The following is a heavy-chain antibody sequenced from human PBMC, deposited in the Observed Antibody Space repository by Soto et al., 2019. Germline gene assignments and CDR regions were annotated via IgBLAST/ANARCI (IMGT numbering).Heavy chain of an antibody. CDR2: ISGGST. J-gene: IGHJ5*02. CDR3: AKTFYDFWSGYQNWFDP. V-gene: IGHV3-23*01. Sequence: GGSLRLSCAASGFTFSSYSMNWVRQAPGKGLEWVSGISGGSTYYADSVKGRFTISRDNSKNTLYLQMNSLRAEDTAVYYCAKTFYDFWSGYQNWFDPWGQGTLVTVSS. CDR1: GFTFSSYS. D-gene: IGHD3-3*01.